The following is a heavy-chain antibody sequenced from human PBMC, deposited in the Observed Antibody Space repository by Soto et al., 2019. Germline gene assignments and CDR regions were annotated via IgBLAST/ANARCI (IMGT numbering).Heavy chain of an antibody. J-gene: IGHJ1*01. CDR1: GFSFSSYW. CDR2: INSDGSST. CDR3: AKGVPAATRYFQH. V-gene: IGHV3-74*01. D-gene: IGHD2-2*01. Sequence: VQLVESGGGLVQPGGSLRLSCAASGFSFSSYWMHWVRHAPGKGLVWVSRINSDGSSTTYADSVKGRFTISRDNGKNTLYLQMNSLTPEDTAVYYCAKGVPAATRYFQHWGQGTLVTVSS.